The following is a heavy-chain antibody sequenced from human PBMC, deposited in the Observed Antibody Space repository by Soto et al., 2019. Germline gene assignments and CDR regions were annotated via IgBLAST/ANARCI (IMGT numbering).Heavy chain of an antibody. Sequence: XVSLRLSCAASGFTFSSYGMHWVRQAPGKGLEWVAVISYDGSNKYYADSVKGRFTISRDNSKNTLYLQMNSLRAEDTAVYYCAKMIGRSSSAADYWGQGTLVTVSS. J-gene: IGHJ4*02. D-gene: IGHD6-19*01. V-gene: IGHV3-30*18. CDR1: GFTFSSYG. CDR2: ISYDGSNK. CDR3: AKMIGRSSSAADY.